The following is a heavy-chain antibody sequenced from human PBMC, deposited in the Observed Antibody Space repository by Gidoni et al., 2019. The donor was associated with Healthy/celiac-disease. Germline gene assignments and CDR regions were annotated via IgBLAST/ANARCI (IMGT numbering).Heavy chain of an antibody. V-gene: IGHV1-69*01. CDR3: ARDLVCTNGVCSRGHYYGMDV. CDR1: GGTFSSYA. J-gene: IGHJ6*02. Sequence: GGTFSSYATSWVRQAPGQGLEWMGGIIPIFGTANYAQKFQGRVTITADESTSTAYMELSSLRSEDTAVYYCARDLVCTNGVCSRGHYYGMDVWGQGTTVTVSS. CDR2: IIPIFGTA. D-gene: IGHD2-8*01.